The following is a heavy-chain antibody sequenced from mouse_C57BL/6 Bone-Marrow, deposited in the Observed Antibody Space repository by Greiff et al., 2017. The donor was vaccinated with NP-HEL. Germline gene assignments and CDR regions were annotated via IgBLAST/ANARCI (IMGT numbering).Heavy chain of an antibody. V-gene: IGHV5-16*01. J-gene: IGHJ1*03. Sequence: DVMLVESEGGLVQPGSSMKLSCTASGFTFSDYYMAWVRQVPEKGLEWVANINYDGSSTYYLDSLKSRFIISSDNAKNILYLQMSSLKSEDTATYYCARDSDGLYWYFDVWGTGTTVTVSS. CDR2: INYDGSST. CDR1: GFTFSDYY. D-gene: IGHD1-2*01. CDR3: ARDSDGLYWYFDV.